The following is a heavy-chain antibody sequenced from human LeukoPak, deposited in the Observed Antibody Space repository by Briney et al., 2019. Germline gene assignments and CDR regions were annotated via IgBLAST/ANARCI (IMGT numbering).Heavy chain of an antibody. Sequence: GGSLRLSCAASGFTFSSYSMNWVRQAPGKGLEWVSSISSSSGYIYYADSVKGRFTISRDNAKNTLYLQMSSLRAEDTAVYYCARVGLSDYDGYYMDVWGKGTTVTVSS. J-gene: IGHJ6*03. CDR2: ISSSSGYI. CDR3: ARVGLSDYDGYYMDV. V-gene: IGHV3-21*01. CDR1: GFTFSSYS. D-gene: IGHD4-23*01.